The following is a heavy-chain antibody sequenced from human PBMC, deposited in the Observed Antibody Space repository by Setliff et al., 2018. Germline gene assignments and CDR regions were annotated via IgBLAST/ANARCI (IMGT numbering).Heavy chain of an antibody. D-gene: IGHD6-13*01. CDR1: ADSMNNNF. CDR3: ARGINSVSWTPKY. J-gene: IGHJ4*02. CDR2: IYPDGTT. V-gene: IGHV4-4*08. Sequence: KSSETLSLTCIVSADSMNNNFWTWIRRPPGKGLEWIGYIYPDGTTNYNPSLKSRTTISLDMSKNQFSLTLRSVTAADTAMYYCARGINSVSWTPKYWGRGTLVTVSS.